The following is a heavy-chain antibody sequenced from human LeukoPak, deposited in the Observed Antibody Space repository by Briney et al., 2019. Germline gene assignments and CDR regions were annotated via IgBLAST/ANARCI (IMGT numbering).Heavy chain of an antibody. CDR3: AGEEGIAAAAAIYYYGMDV. J-gene: IGHJ6*02. D-gene: IGHD6-13*01. CDR2: IIPILGIA. Sequence: SVKVSCKASGYTFSNYGFSWVRQAPGQGLEWMGRIIPILGIANYAQKFQGRVTITADKSTSTAYMELSSLRSEDTAVYYCAGEEGIAAAAAIYYYGMDVWGQGTTVTVSS. V-gene: IGHV1-69*04. CDR1: GYTFSNYG.